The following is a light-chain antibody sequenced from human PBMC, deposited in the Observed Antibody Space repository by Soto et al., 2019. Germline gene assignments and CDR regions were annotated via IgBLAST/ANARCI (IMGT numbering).Light chain of an antibody. V-gene: IGKV3-15*01. CDR2: GAS. J-gene: IGKJ1*01. Sequence: IVLTQSPGTLSLSPGERATLSCRASQSVGSTYLAWYQQKPGQAPRLLIYGASTRATGIPARFTGSGSGTEFTLTISSLQFDDSAVYYCQQYNNWWTFGQGTKVDIK. CDR1: QSVGSTY. CDR3: QQYNNWWT.